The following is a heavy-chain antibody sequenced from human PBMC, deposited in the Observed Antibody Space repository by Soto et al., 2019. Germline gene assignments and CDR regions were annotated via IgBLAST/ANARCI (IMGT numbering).Heavy chain of an antibody. J-gene: IGHJ6*02. Sequence: QVQLQESGPGLVKPSETLSLTCSVSGGSISSDYWSWIRQPPGKGLEWIGYSYYTGSTNYNPSLKSRVTISVETSKNQFSLTLRSVTAADTVVYYCARALSVVVVVAAREMDVWGQGTTVTVSS. V-gene: IGHV4-59*01. CDR2: SYYTGST. CDR3: ARALSVVVVVAAREMDV. CDR1: GGSISSDY. D-gene: IGHD2-15*01.